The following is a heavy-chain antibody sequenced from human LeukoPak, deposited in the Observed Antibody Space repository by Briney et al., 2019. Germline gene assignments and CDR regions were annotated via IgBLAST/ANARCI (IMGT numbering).Heavy chain of an antibody. CDR1: GYTFTSYG. CDR3: ARDHGSGWSYFDY. CDR2: INPNSGGT. D-gene: IGHD6-19*01. J-gene: IGHJ4*02. Sequence: ASVKVSCKASGYTFTSYGISWVRQAPGQGLEWMGWINPNSGGTNYAQKFQGRVTMTRDTSISTAYMELSRLRSDDTAVYYCARDHGSGWSYFDYWGQGTLVTVSS. V-gene: IGHV1-2*02.